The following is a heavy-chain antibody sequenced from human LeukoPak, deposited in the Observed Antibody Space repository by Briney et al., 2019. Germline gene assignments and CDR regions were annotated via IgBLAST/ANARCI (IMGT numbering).Heavy chain of an antibody. CDR3: AKDRSSGWYTTLDY. D-gene: IGHD6-19*01. Sequence: GSLKLPFATSGFPFSNHAIPRVPQAPGKGLEWVSAVSGSGGNTTYADSVKGRFTISRDNSKNTLYLQMNSLRAEDTAVYYCAKDRSSGWYTTLDYWGQGVLVTVSS. CDR2: VSGSGGNT. J-gene: IGHJ4*02. V-gene: IGHV3-23*01. CDR1: GFPFSNHA.